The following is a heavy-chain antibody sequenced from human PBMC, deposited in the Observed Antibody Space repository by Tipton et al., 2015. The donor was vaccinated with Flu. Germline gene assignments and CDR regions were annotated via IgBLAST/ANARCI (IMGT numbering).Heavy chain of an antibody. CDR3: ARRDYSNYVSVPKNWFDS. J-gene: IGHJ5*01. V-gene: IGHV4-61*02. CDR2: IHTTGST. D-gene: IGHD4-11*01. CDR1: GGSISSGNYY. Sequence: TLSLTCTVSGGSISSGNYYWNWIRQPAGKGLEWIGRIHTTGSTYYNPSLKSRVTISVDRSKNQFSLKLSSVTAADTAVYYCARRDYSNYVSVPKNWFDSWGQGTLVTVSS.